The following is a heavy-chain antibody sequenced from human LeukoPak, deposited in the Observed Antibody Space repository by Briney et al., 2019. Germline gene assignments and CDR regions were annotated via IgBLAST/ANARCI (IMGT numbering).Heavy chain of an antibody. J-gene: IGHJ4*02. CDR1: GGSISSYY. CDR3: ARQVGASYYFDY. D-gene: IGHD1-26*01. CDR2: IYYSGST. Sequence: SETLSLTCTVSGGSISSYYWSWIRQPPGKGLEGIGYIYYSGSTNYNPSLKSRVTISVDTSKNQFSLKLSSVTAADTAVYYCARQVGASYYFDYWGQGTLVTVSS. V-gene: IGHV4-59*08.